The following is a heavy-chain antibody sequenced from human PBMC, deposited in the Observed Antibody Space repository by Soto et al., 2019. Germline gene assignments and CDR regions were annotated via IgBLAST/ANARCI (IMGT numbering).Heavy chain of an antibody. Sequence: QVQLQESGPGLVKPSESLSLTCTVSGGSINGYYWSWIRQPPGEGLEWLGYVYYSGSTTYNPSLTTRVTMSADTSKNPFDLKLTSVTAADTAVYYCARAPYIVAVFGRYYFDFWGQGTLATVSS. J-gene: IGHJ4*02. V-gene: IGHV4-59*01. CDR1: GGSINGYY. CDR2: VYYSGST. CDR3: ARAPYIVAVFGRYYFDF. D-gene: IGHD5-12*01.